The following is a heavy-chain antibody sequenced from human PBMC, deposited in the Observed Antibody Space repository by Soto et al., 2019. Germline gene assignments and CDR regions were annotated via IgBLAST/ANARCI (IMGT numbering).Heavy chain of an antibody. V-gene: IGHV1-18*01. CDR2: ISGYNGDT. CDR3: AKNGQPPYYYYGLDV. D-gene: IGHD2-8*01. CDR1: GYTFTRYG. J-gene: IGHJ6*02. Sequence: QGHLVQSGAEVKKPGASVKVSCKASGYTFTRYGISWVRQAPGQGLERMGWISGYNGDTNYAQNLQDRVTMTIDTSTNTAYMELRSLTSDDTALYYCAKNGQPPYYYYGLDVWGQGTTVTVSS.